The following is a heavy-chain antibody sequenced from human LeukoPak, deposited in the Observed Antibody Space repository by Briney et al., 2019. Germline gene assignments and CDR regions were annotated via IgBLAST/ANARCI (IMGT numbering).Heavy chain of an antibody. D-gene: IGHD5-12*01. CDR1: GFTFGDYA. J-gene: IGHJ4*02. CDR2: IRSKAYGGTT. V-gene: IGHV3-49*04. CDR3: TRIIVATKDY. Sequence: TGGSLRLSCTGSGFTFGDYAMNWVHQAPGKGLEWVGFIRSKAYGGTTEYAASVKGRFTISRDDSKSIAYLQMHSLKTEDTAVYYCTRIIVATKDYWGQGTLVTVSS.